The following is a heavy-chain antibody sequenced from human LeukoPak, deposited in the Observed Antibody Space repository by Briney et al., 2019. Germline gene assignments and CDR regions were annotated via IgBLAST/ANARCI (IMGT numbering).Heavy chain of an antibody. CDR3: ARVGGNYEGLIDY. CDR2: ISAYNGYT. D-gene: IGHD1-26*01. V-gene: IGHV1-18*01. J-gene: IGHJ4*02. Sequence: GASVKVSCKAPGYTFTNFPIGWVRQAPGQGLEWMGWISAYNGYTKYAPSLQGRVTMTTDTSTSTAYMQLRSLRSDDTAMYYCARVGGNYEGLIDYWGQGTLVTVSS. CDR1: GYTFTNFP.